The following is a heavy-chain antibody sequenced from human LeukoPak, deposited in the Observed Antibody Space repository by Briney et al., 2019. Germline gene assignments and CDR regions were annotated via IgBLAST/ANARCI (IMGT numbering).Heavy chain of an antibody. CDR1: GGSISSYY. J-gene: IGHJ4*02. CDR2: IYYSGST. D-gene: IGHD4-17*01. V-gene: IGHV4-59*01. Sequence: KASETLSLTCTVSGGSISSYYWSWIRQPPGKGLEWIGYIYYSGSTNYNPSLKSRVTISVDTSKNQFSLRLSSVTAADTAVYYCARASTVTTEFDYWGQGTLVTVSS. CDR3: ARASTVTTEFDY.